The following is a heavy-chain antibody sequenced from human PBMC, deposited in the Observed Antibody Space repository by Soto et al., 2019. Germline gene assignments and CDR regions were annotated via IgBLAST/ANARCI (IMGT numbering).Heavy chain of an antibody. D-gene: IGHD3-16*01. CDR3: ARGGYYDVVWGKLSPYGLDV. Sequence: QVQLVQSASEVMKPGASVKVSCKASGYTFIRYGITWVRQAPGQRLEWMGWISPYNDQTIYAQKLQGRVTMTADTSTRTVCMQLRSLKSDVAAVYYCARGGYYDVVWGKLSPYGLDVWGQGTSVTVSS. V-gene: IGHV1-18*01. CDR1: GYTFIRYG. CDR2: ISPYNDQT. J-gene: IGHJ6*02.